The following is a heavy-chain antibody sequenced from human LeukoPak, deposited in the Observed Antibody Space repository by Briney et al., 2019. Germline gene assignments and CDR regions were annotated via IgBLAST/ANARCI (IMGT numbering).Heavy chain of an antibody. CDR1: GFTFSTYA. J-gene: IGHJ4*02. V-gene: IGHV3-23*01. Sequence: GGSLRLSCGASGFTFSTYAMTWVRQAPGRGLEWVSSISAGGGGTSNADSVKGRFTISRDNSKNTLYLQMNSLTAEDTAVYYCAKRSRTEYYFDSWGQGTLVTVSS. CDR2: ISAGGGGT. CDR3: AKRSRTEYYFDS.